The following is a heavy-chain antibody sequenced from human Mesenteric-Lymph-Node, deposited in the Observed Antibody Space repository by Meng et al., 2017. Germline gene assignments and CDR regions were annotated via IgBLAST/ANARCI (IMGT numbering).Heavy chain of an antibody. V-gene: IGHV3-13*01. CDR3: ARRGSGYHLDY. CDR1: GFTFSSYD. J-gene: IGHJ4*02. Sequence: GESLKISCAASGFTFSSYDMHWVRQATGKGLEWVSAIGTAGDTYYPDSVKGRFTISREDAKSSSYLQMNSLRAGDTAGYYCARRGSGYHLDYWGQGTLVTVSS. CDR2: IGTAGDT. D-gene: IGHD5-18*01.